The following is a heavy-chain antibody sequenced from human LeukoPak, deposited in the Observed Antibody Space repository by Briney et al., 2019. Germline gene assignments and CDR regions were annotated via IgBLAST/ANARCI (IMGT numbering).Heavy chain of an antibody. V-gene: IGHV3-21*01. CDR3: ARERGYSYGYADY. D-gene: IGHD5-18*01. CDR2: ISSSSNYI. Sequence: GGSLRLSCVASGFTFSSYSLNWVRQAPGKGLEWVSSISSSSNYIYYADSVKGRSTISRDNAKNSLYLQMNSLRAEDTAVYYCARERGYSYGYADYWGQGTLATVSS. CDR1: GFTFSSYS. J-gene: IGHJ4*02.